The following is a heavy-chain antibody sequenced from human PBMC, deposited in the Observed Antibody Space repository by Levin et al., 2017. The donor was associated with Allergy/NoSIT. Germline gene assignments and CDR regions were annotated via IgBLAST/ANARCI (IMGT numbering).Heavy chain of an antibody. D-gene: IGHD6-6*01. CDR1: GYTFTGYY. CDR3: ARDLGVAARPLYYYDYGMDV. CDR2: INPNSGGT. V-gene: IGHV1-2*02. Sequence: ASVKVSCKASGYTFTGYYMHWVRQAPGQGLEWMGWINPNSGGTNYAQKFQGRVTMTRDTSISTAYMELSRLRSDDTAVYYCARDLGVAARPLYYYDYGMDVWGQGTTVTVSS. J-gene: IGHJ6*02.